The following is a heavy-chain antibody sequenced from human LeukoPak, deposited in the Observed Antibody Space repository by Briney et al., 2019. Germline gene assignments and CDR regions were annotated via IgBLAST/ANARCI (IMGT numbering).Heavy chain of an antibody. J-gene: IGHJ6*03. CDR3: ARDQGLLFYYYYMDV. CDR1: GFTFISYA. D-gene: IGHD3-16*01. Sequence: PGGSLRLSCAASGFTFISYAMHWVRQAPGKGLEWVAVISYDGSNKYYADSVKGRFTISRDNSKNTLYLQMNSLRAEDTAVYYCARDQGLLFYYYYMDVWGKGTTVTVSS. V-gene: IGHV3-30*04. CDR2: ISYDGSNK.